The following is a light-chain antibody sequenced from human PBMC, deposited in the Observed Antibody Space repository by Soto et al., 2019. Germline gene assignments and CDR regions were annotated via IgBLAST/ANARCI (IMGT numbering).Light chain of an antibody. CDR2: KDS. CDR1: VLAKKY. Sequence: SYELTQPSSVSVSPGQTVRITCSGDVLAKKYARWFQQKPGQAPVLVIYKDSERPSGIPERFSGSSSGTTVTLTISGAQVEDEADYYCYSAADNKEGVFGGGTQLTVL. J-gene: IGLJ2*01. CDR3: YSAADNKEGV. V-gene: IGLV3-27*01.